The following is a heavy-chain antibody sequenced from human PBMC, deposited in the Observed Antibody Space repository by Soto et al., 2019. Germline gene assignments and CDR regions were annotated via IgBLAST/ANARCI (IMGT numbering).Heavy chain of an antibody. D-gene: IGHD6-19*01. J-gene: IGHJ2*01. CDR2: ITPMFGTA. CDR1: GGTFSRYA. CDR3: AQTAGSAVAGPGRFEL. Sequence: QVQLVQSGAEVKKPGSSVKVSCKASGGTFSRYAISWVRQAPGQGLEWMGGITPMFGTANYAQKFQGRVTIAAGDSARTVHRELRRLRAEDTAVYYCAQTAGSAVAGPGRFELWGRGTLVIVSS. V-gene: IGHV1-69*12.